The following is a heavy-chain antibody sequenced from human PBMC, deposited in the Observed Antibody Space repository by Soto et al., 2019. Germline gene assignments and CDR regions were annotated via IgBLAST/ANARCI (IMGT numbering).Heavy chain of an antibody. J-gene: IGHJ4*02. CDR1: GFSLNTSGVR. V-gene: IGHV2-5*02. Sequence: QITLKESGPTLVKPTQTLTLTCTFSGFSLNTSGVRVGWIRQPPGNALELLALNCWDDDKRYSPSLKSRLTITKDTSKNQVVLIMTNVDPVDTAAYYCARTREGYNSGLDSWGQGTLVTVSS. CDR3: ARTREGYNSGLDS. D-gene: IGHD1-1*01. CDR2: NCWDDDK.